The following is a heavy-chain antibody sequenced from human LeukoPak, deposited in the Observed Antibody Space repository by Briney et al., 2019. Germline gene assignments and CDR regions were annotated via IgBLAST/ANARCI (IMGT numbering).Heavy chain of an antibody. D-gene: IGHD4-11*01. Sequence: PSETLSLTCTVPGGSISSYYWSWIRQPAGKGLEWIGRIYTSGSTNYNPSLKSRVTISVDKSKNQFSLKLSSVTAADTAVYYCARDHSNLWFDPWGQGTLVTVSS. CDR3: ARDHSNLWFDP. CDR2: IYTSGST. V-gene: IGHV4-4*07. CDR1: GGSISSYY. J-gene: IGHJ5*02.